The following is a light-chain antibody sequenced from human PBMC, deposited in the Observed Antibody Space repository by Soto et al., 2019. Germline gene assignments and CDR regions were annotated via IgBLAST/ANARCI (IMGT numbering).Light chain of an antibody. CDR2: KAS. J-gene: IGKJ1*01. CDR3: QQYNRYWT. Sequence: DIQMTQSPSTLSASVGDRVPISCRASQSVGTWVPWFQQKPGKAPNVVIYKASNLQSGVPSRFSGSGSGTDFTRTISSLQPEDFATYYCQQYNRYWTFGQGTKVEIQ. CDR1: QSVGTW. V-gene: IGKV1-5*03.